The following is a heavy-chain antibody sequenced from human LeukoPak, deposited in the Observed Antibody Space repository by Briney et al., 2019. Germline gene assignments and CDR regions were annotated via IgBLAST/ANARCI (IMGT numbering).Heavy chain of an antibody. CDR2: IKQDGSEK. CDR1: GFTFSSYW. J-gene: IGHJ4*02. V-gene: IGHV3-7*03. Sequence: PGGSLRLSCAASGFTFSSYWMSWVRQAPGKGLEWVANIKQDGSEKYYVDSVKGRFTISRDNAKNSLYLQMNSLRAEDTAVYYCAKRNYDFWSGYYRRAENHFDYWGQGTLVTVSS. D-gene: IGHD3-3*01. CDR3: AKRNYDFWSGYYRRAENHFDY.